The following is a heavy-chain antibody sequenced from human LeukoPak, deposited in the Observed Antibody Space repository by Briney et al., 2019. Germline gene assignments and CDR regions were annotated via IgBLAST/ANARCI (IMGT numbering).Heavy chain of an antibody. CDR1: GFTFSSYS. V-gene: IGHV3-48*01. D-gene: IGHD3-3*01. J-gene: IGHJ5*02. CDR2: ISSSSSTI. Sequence: GGSLRLSCAASGFTFSSYSMNWVRQAPGKGLEWVSYISSSSSTIYYADSVKGRFTISRDNAKNSLYLQMNSLRAEDTAVYYCAKDSGESDFWSGYPFDPWGQGTLVTVSS. CDR3: AKDSGESDFWSGYPFDP.